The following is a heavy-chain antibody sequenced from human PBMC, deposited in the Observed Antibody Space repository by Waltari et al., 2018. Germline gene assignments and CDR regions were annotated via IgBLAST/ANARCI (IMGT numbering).Heavy chain of an antibody. D-gene: IGHD6-6*01. J-gene: IGHJ4*02. CDR3: ARLGGSSADGGFDY. CDR1: GYTFTGYY. CDR2: INPNSGGP. Sequence: QVQLVQSGAEVKKPGASVKVSCKASGYTFTGYYMHWVRQAPGQGLEWMGWINPNSGGPNYAQKFQGSVTMTRDTSISSAYMELSRLRSDDTAVYYCARLGGSSADGGFDYWGQGTLVTVSS. V-gene: IGHV1-2*02.